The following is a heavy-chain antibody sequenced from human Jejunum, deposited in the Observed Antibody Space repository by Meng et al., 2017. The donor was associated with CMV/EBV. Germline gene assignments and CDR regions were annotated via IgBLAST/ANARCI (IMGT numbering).Heavy chain of an antibody. CDR2: IKQDGREK. D-gene: IGHD3-3*01. CDR3: ARGTYDYWSGSKSFWKGYLTHGMDV. J-gene: IGHJ6*02. V-gene: IGHV3-7*01. Sequence: MKWVRQAPWKGLEWVANIKQDGREKNYADSVKGRFSVSRDSSSVYLQMNNLRVEDTAVYYCARGTYDYWSGSKSFWKGYLTHGMDVWGQGTTVTVSS.